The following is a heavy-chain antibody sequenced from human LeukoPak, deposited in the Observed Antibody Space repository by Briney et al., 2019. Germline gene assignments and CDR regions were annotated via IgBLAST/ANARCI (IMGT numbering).Heavy chain of an antibody. D-gene: IGHD2-2*02. CDR2: INHSGST. CDR3: ARGYTARDY. V-gene: IGHV4-34*01. CDR1: GGSFSGYY. Sequence: SETLSLTCAVYGGSFSGYYWSWIRQPPVKGPEWIGEINHSGSTNYIPSLKSRVTISVDTSKNQLSLKLSSVTAADTAVYYCARGYTARDYWDQGTLVTVSS. J-gene: IGHJ4*02.